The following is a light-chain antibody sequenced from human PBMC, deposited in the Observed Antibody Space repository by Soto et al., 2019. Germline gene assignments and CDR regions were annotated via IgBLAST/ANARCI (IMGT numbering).Light chain of an antibody. V-gene: IGLV2-14*03. Sequence: QSVLTQPASVSGSPGQSITISCTGTSSDVGGYNYVSWYQHHPGKAPKLMIFDVSNRPSGVSNRFSGSKSGNTASLTISGLQPDDKADYYCSSYTTSNTRQIVFGTGTKVTVL. CDR3: SSYTTSNTRQIV. J-gene: IGLJ1*01. CDR2: DVS. CDR1: SSDVGGYNY.